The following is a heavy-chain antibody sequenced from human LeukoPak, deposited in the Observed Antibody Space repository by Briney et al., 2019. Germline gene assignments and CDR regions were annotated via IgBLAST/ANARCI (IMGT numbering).Heavy chain of an antibody. D-gene: IGHD3-3*01. CDR2: INWNGGRT. Sequence: GGSLRLSCAASGFTFDDYGMSGVRQAPGKGLDWVSGINWNGGRTGYADSVKGRLTISRDNAKNSLYLQMNSLRAEDTALYYCARVGAIFGVVMVEYAFDIWGQGTMVTVSS. CDR1: GFTFDDYG. J-gene: IGHJ3*02. V-gene: IGHV3-20*04. CDR3: ARVGAIFGVVMVEYAFDI.